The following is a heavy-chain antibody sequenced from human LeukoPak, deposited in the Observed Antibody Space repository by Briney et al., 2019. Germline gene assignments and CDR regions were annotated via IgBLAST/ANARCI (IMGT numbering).Heavy chain of an antibody. D-gene: IGHD2-15*01. V-gene: IGHV3-30*18. CDR3: AKDRGMVAATSSYFDY. CDR1: GFTFSSYA. CDR2: ISYDGSNK. J-gene: IGHJ4*02. Sequence: QTGGSLRLSCAASGFTFSSYAMSWVRQAPGKGLEWVAVISYDGSNKYYADSVKGRFTISRDNSKDTLYLQMNSLRAEDTAVYYCAKDRGMVAATSSYFDYWGQGTLVTVSS.